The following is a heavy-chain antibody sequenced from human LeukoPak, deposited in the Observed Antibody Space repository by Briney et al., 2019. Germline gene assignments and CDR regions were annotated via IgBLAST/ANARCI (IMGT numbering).Heavy chain of an antibody. CDR1: GYTFTSYG. CDR3: ARRSGYCSSTSCPATFDP. CDR2: ISAYNGNT. V-gene: IGHV1-18*01. D-gene: IGHD2-2*01. J-gene: IGHJ5*02. Sequence: ASVKVSCTASGYTFTSYGISWVRQAPGQGLEWMGWISAYNGNTNYAQKLQGRVTMTTDTSTSTAYMELRSLRSDDTAVYYCARRSGYCSSTSCPATFDPWGQGTLVTVSS.